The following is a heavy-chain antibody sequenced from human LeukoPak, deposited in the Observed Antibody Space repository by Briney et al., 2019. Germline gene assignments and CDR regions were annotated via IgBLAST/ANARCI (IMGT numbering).Heavy chain of an antibody. J-gene: IGHJ5*02. CDR2: IYHSGNT. V-gene: IGHV4-39*01. CDR3: AGSNYDNWFDP. D-gene: IGHD3-10*01. CDR1: GGSISSGSYY. Sequence: SETLSLTCTVSGGSISSGSYYCGWIRQPPGKGLEWIGSIYHSGNTYYNPSLKSRVTLSVDTSKNQFSLKLSSVTAADTAVYYCAGSNYDNWFDPWGQGTLVSVSS.